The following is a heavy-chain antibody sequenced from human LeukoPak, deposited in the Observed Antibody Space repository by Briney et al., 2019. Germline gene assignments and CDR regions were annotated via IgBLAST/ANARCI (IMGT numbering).Heavy chain of an antibody. CDR2: ISGSGGST. CDR1: GFTFSSYA. J-gene: IGHJ5*02. V-gene: IGHV3-23*01. Sequence: GGSLRLSCAASGFTFSSYAMSWVRQAPGKGLEWVSAISGSGGSTYYADSVKGRFTISRDNSKNTLYLQMNSLRAEDTAVYYCAKDQYSSSWYPGWFGPWGQGTLVTVSS. D-gene: IGHD6-13*01. CDR3: AKDQYSSSWYPGWFGP.